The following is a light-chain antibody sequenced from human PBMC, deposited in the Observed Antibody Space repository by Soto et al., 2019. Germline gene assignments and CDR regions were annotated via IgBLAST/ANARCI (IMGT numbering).Light chain of an antibody. J-gene: IGKJ2*01. Sequence: EIEMTQSPATLSVFPGERATLSCRASQSVSSNLAWYQQKPGQAPTLLIYGASARATGIPARFSGSGSGTEVTLTISSLQSEDFAVYYCQHYNNWPFTFGQGTKLEIK. CDR2: GAS. CDR1: QSVSSN. V-gene: IGKV3-15*01. CDR3: QHYNNWPFT.